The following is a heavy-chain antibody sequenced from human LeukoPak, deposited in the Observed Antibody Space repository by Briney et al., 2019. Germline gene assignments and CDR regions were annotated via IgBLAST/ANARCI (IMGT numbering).Heavy chain of an antibody. D-gene: IGHD5-24*01. J-gene: IGHJ6*03. CDR3: ARALRERYYYYYMDV. CDR1: GGTFSSYA. V-gene: IGHV1-69*13. CDR2: IIPIFGTA. Sequence: ASVKVSCKASGGTFSSYAISWVRQAPGQGLEWMGGIIPIFGTANYAQKCQGRVTITADEPTSTAYMELSSLRSEDTAVYYCARALRERYYYYYMDVWGKGTTVTVSS.